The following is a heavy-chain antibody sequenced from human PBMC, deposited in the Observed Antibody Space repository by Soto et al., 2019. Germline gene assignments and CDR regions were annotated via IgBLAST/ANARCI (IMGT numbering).Heavy chain of an antibody. Sequence: EVQLVQSGAEVKKPGESPRISCKGSGYSFTSYWISWVRQMPGKGLEWMGRIDPSDSYTNYSPSFQGHVTISADKSISTAYLQWSSLKDSDTAMYHCARHNYGSPWRFDPWGQGTLVTVSS. CDR1: GYSFTSYW. CDR2: IDPSDSYT. D-gene: IGHD3-10*01. CDR3: ARHNYGSPWRFDP. J-gene: IGHJ5*02. V-gene: IGHV5-10-1*01.